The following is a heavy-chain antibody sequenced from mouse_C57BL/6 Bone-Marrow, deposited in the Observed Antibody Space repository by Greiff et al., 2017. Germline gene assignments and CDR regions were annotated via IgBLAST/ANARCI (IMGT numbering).Heavy chain of an antibody. CDR2: IYPGSGST. V-gene: IGHV1-55*01. D-gene: IGHD2-5*01. Sequence: QVQLQQPGAELVKPGASVKMSCKASGYTFTSYWITWVKQRPGQGLAWIGDIYPGSGSTNYNEKFKSKATLTVATSSSTAYMQLSSLTSEDSAVYYCARPYYSNYWYFDVWGTGTTVTVSS. CDR3: ARPYYSNYWYFDV. CDR1: GYTFTSYW. J-gene: IGHJ1*03.